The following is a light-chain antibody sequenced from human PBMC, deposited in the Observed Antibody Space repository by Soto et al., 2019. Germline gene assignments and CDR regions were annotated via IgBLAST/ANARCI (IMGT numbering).Light chain of an antibody. CDR2: EVN. J-gene: IGLJ1*01. CDR3: SSYTRNSTYV. V-gene: IGLV2-14*01. CDR1: ISDVGHYNY. Sequence: QSALTQPASLSGTPGQSITISCTGTISDVGHYNYVSWYQQYPGKAPKLMIYEVNNRPSGVSNRFSGSKSGNTASLTISGLQPEDEADYYCSSYTRNSTYVFGTGTKVTVL.